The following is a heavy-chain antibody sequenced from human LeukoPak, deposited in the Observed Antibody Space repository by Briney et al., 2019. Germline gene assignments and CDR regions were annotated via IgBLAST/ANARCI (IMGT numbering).Heavy chain of an antibody. V-gene: IGHV3-13*01. CDR3: ATGRSRGWSYAFDI. CDR1: GLTFSSHD. D-gene: IGHD6-19*01. CDR2: IGTLADT. Sequence: GGSLRLSCAASGLTFSSHDMHWVRQVTGKGLEWGSAIGTLADTFYSDSVKGRFTISRENAKNSLYLQMNSLRAGDTAVYYCATGRSRGWSYAFDIWGRGTMVTVSS. J-gene: IGHJ3*02.